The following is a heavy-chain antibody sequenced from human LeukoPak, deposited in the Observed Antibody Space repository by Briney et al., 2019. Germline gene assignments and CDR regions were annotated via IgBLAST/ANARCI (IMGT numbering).Heavy chain of an antibody. CDR2: IYYIGST. Sequence: SETLSLTCTVSGDSISSSGYYWGWIRQPPGKGLEWIANIYYIGSTYYNPSLKSRVTISIDTSKNQFSLKLSSVTAADTAVYYCARVRVAAAGWSKYYFDYWGQGTLVTVSS. D-gene: IGHD6-13*01. J-gene: IGHJ4*02. CDR1: GDSISSSGYY. V-gene: IGHV4-39*07. CDR3: ARVRVAAAGWSKYYFDY.